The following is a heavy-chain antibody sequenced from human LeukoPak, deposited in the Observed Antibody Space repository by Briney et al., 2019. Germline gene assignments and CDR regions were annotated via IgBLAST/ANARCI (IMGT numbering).Heavy chain of an antibody. D-gene: IGHD3-22*01. CDR2: IYASGST. CDR1: GGPISSYY. Sequence: SETLSLTCSVSGGPISSYYWSWIRQPAGKGLEWIGRIYASGSTNYNPSLKSRVTMSVDTSKNQFSLKLSSVTAADTAVYYCARDELYYCDSSLPLDVWGKGTTVTVSS. J-gene: IGHJ6*04. CDR3: ARDELYYCDSSLPLDV. V-gene: IGHV4-4*07.